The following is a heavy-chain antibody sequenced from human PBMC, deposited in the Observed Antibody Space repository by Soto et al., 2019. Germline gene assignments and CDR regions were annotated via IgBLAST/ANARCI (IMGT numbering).Heavy chain of an antibody. Sequence: SVKVSCKASGGTFSSYAISWVRQAPGQGLEWMGGIIPTFGTANYAQKFQGRVTITADESTSTAYMELSSLRSEDTAVYYCARGGYYYDSSGYPYDAFDIWGQGTMVTVSS. J-gene: IGHJ3*02. CDR1: GGTFSSYA. V-gene: IGHV1-69*13. CDR2: IIPTFGTA. D-gene: IGHD3-22*01. CDR3: ARGGYYYDSSGYPYDAFDI.